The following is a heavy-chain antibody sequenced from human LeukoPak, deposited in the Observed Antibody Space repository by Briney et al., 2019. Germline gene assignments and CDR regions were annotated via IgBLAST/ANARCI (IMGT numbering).Heavy chain of an antibody. Sequence: PGGSLRLSCAASGFSFDDYAMHWVRQVPGKGLEWVSGIGWNSGTIDYADSVKGRFTISRDNAKNSLYLQMNSLRAEDAAVYHCARDLELYTVTTVYWGQGTLVTVSS. J-gene: IGHJ4*02. CDR1: GFSFDDYA. CDR2: IGWNSGTI. CDR3: ARDLELYTVTTVY. D-gene: IGHD4-17*01. V-gene: IGHV3-9*01.